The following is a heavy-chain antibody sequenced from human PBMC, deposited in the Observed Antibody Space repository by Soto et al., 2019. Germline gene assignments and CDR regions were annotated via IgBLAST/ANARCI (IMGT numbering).Heavy chain of an antibody. CDR1: GGSISSYY. CDR2: IYYSGST. J-gene: IGHJ4*02. V-gene: IGHV4-59*01. Sequence: QVQLQESGPGLVKPSETLSLTCTVSGGSISSYYWSWIRQPPGKGLEWIGYIYYSGSTNYNPSLKSRVTISVDTSKNQFSLKLSSVTAADTAVYYCAREVDDWYYFDYWGQGTLVTVSS. CDR3: AREVDDWYYFDY. D-gene: IGHD3-9*01.